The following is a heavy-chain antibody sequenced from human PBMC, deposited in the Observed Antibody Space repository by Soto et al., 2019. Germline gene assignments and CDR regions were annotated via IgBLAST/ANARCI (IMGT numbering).Heavy chain of an antibody. Sequence: VESRKISCMGSGYSFTSYWIAWVRQMPGKGLEWMAIINPGDSETKYSPSFQGQVTISADKSINTAFLQWGSLKASDTAMYYCARHATYYDILSGYYFDYRGQGPQVTVSS. CDR3: ARHATYYDILSGYYFDY. V-gene: IGHV5-51*01. CDR2: INPGDSET. J-gene: IGHJ4*02. D-gene: IGHD3-9*01. CDR1: GYSFTSYW.